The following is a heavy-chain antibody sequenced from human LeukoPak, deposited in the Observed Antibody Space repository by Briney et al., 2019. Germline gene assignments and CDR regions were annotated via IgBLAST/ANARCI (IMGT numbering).Heavy chain of an antibody. J-gene: IGHJ4*02. D-gene: IGHD3-3*01. Sequence: ASVKVSCMASGYTFTDYHIHWVRRAPGQGLEWLGWINPKKGDTGYSERIEGRVTMARDTSISTVYMELRSLTSDDAAVYYCARDAGPAFGGAFDLWGLGNLVTVSS. V-gene: IGHV1-2*02. CDR3: ARDAGPAFGGAFDL. CDR1: GYTFTDYH. CDR2: INPKKGDT.